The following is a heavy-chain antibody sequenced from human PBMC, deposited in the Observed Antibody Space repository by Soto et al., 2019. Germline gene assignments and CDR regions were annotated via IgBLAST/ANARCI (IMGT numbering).Heavy chain of an antibody. CDR3: ASTPGGYCSGGSCYSDGY. CDR1: GGSFSGYY. D-gene: IGHD2-15*01. J-gene: IGHJ4*02. CDR2: INHSGST. V-gene: IGHV4-34*01. Sequence: SETLSLTCAVYGGSFSGYYWSWIRQPPGKGLEWIGEINHSGSTNYNPSLKSRVTISVDTSKNQFSLKLSSVTAADTAVHYCASTPGGYCSGGSCYSDGYWGQGTLVTVSS.